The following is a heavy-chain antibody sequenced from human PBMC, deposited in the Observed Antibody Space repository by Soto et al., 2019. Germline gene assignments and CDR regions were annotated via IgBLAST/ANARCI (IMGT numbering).Heavy chain of an antibody. J-gene: IGHJ4*02. V-gene: IGHV1-3*01. CDR1: GYTFTSYA. CDR3: ARVVEIAVDDY. D-gene: IGHD6-19*01. CDR2: INAGNGNT. Sequence: QVQLVQSGAEVKKPGASVKVSCKASGYTFTSYAMHWVRQAPGQRLEWMGWINAGNGNTKYSQKFQGRVTITRDTSASTAYMELSSLRSEDTAVEYCARVVEIAVDDYWGQGTLVTVSS.